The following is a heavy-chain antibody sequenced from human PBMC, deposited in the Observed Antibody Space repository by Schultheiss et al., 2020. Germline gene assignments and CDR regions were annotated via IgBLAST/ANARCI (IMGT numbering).Heavy chain of an antibody. D-gene: IGHD1-26*01. CDR3: ARIKDCTVGANSNYFDY. CDR2: IFSNDEK. V-gene: IGHV2-26*01. Sequence: SGPTLVKPTETLTLTCTVSGFSLSNARMGVSWIRQPPGKALEWLAHIFSNDEKSYSTSLKSRLTISKDTSKNQVVLTMTNMDPVDTATYYCARIKDCTVGANSNYFDYWGQGTLVTVSS. J-gene: IGHJ4*02. CDR1: GFSLSNARMG.